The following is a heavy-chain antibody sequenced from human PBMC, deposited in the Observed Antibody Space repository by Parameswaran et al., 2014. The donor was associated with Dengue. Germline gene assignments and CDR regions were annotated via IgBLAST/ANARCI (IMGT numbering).Heavy chain of an antibody. D-gene: IGHD3-3*01. J-gene: IGHJ5*02. Sequence: WIRQPPREGGWSGVGRIKSKTDGGTTDYAAPVKGRFTIPRNDSKNTLYLQMNSLKTEDTAVYYCTTDHYDFWSGYTWFDPWGQGNPGHRLL. V-gene: IGHV3-15*01. CDR2: IKSKTDGGTT. CDR3: TTDHYDFWSGYTWFDP.